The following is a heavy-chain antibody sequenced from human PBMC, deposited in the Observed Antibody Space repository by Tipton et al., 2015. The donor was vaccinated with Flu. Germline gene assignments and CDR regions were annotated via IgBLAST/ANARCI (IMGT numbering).Heavy chain of an antibody. Sequence: QVQLVQSGAEVKKPGTSVKVSCKASGYTLTNYGITWVRQAPGQGLEWMGWISAYNGHTNYAQNLQGRVTMTTDTSTSTAYMELRSLRSDDTAVYYCSRVGTGMGNDYWGQGTLVTASS. J-gene: IGHJ4*02. V-gene: IGHV1-18*01. CDR2: ISAYNGHT. CDR3: SRVGTGMGNDY. D-gene: IGHD5-18*01. CDR1: GYTLTNYG.